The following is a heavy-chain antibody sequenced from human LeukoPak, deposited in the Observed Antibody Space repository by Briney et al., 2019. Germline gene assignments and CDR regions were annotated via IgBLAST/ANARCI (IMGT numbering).Heavy chain of an antibody. V-gene: IGHV3-7*01. Sequence: GGSLRLSCAASGFIFSSYWMSWVRQAPGKGLEWVANIKQDGSEKYYVDSVKGRFTISRDNAKNSLYLQMNSLRAEDTAVYYCARDNLRFDYWGQGTLVTVSS. CDR1: GFIFSSYW. CDR2: IKQDGSEK. J-gene: IGHJ4*02. CDR3: ARDNLRFDY. D-gene: IGHD3-16*01.